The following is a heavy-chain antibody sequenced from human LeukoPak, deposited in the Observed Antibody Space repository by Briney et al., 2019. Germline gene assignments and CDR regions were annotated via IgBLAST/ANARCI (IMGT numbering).Heavy chain of an antibody. Sequence: SETLSLTCAVYGGSFSGYYWSWIRQPPGKGLEWIGEINHSGSTNYNPSLKSRVTISVDTSKNQFSLKLSSVTAADTAVYYCARDVAADAFDIWGQATMVTVSS. CDR1: GGSFSGYY. CDR3: ARDVAADAFDI. J-gene: IGHJ3*02. CDR2: INHSGST. V-gene: IGHV4-34*01.